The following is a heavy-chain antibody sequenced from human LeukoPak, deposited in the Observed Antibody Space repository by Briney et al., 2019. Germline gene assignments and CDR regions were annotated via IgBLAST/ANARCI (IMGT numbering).Heavy chain of an antibody. CDR3: VKDMNPGGADV. D-gene: IGHD3-10*01. Sequence: GSLRLSCAASGFTFSSYWMYWVRQAPGKGPVWVARINYADSVKGRFTISRDNAKNTLYLQMNSLRPEDTALYYCVKDMNPGGADVWGQGTTVTVSS. CDR1: GFTFSSYW. CDR2: IN. J-gene: IGHJ6*02. V-gene: IGHV3-74*01.